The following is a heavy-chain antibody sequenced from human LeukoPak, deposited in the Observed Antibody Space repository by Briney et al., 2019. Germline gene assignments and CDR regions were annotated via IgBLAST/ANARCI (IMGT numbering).Heavy chain of an antibody. CDR2: IRYDGSIK. CDR3: AKDERNWNYNLASQTYD. V-gene: IGHV3-30*02. CDR1: GFTFSSYG. J-gene: IGHJ4*02. Sequence: GGSLRLSCAASGFTFSSYGMHWVRQAPGKGLEWVAFIRYDGSIKYYADSVKGRFTVSRDNSKNTLYLQMSSLRAEDTAVYYCAKDERNWNYNLASQTYDWGQGTLVTVSS. D-gene: IGHD1-7*01.